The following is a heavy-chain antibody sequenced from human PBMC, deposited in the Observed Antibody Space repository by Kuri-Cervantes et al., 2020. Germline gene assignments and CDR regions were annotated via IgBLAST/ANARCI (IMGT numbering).Heavy chain of an antibody. D-gene: IGHD3-22*01. Sequence: SETLSLTCAVYGGSFSGYYWSWIRQPPGKGLEWIGEINHSGSTNYNPSLKSRVTISVDTSKNQFSLKLSSVTAADTAVYYCARFMYFYDSPDYWGQGTLVTVSS. V-gene: IGHV4-34*01. J-gene: IGHJ4*02. CDR1: GGSFSGYY. CDR3: ARFMYFYDSPDY. CDR2: INHSGST.